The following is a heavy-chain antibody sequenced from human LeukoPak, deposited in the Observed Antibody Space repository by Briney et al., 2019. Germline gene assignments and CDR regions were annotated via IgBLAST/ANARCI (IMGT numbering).Heavy chain of an antibody. D-gene: IGHD3-9*01. CDR1: GFTFSSYG. CDR2: IRYDGSNK. V-gene: IGHV3-30*02. CDR3: AKAIRYFDWSPHDAFDI. J-gene: IGHJ3*02. Sequence: GGSLRLSCAASGFTFSSYGMHWVRQAPGKGLEWVAFIRYDGSNKYYADSVKGRFTISRDNSKNTLYLQMNSLRAEDTAVYYCAKAIRYFDWSPHDAFDIWGQGTMVTVSS.